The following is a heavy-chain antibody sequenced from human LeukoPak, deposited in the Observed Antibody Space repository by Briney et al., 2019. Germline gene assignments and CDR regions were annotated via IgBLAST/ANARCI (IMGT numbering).Heavy chain of an antibody. Sequence: GGSLRLSWAASGFTFGSYSMNWVRQAPGKGLEWVSYISSSSSTIYYADSVKGRFTTSRDNAKNPVFLQVSSLRPEDTTVYYCAKGEYHQDGIGENRFDNWGQGALVTVCS. CDR3: AKGEYHQDGIGENRFDN. J-gene: IGHJ4*02. CDR2: ISSSSSTI. D-gene: IGHD5-24*01. V-gene: IGHV3-48*01. CDR1: GFTFGSYS.